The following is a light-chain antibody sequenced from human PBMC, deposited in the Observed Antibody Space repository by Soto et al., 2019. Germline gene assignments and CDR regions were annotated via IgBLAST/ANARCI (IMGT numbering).Light chain of an antibody. CDR3: QQYDHLPLT. CDR2: DGF. Sequence: DIQMTQSPSSLSASVGDRVTITCQASQDIRNRLNWYQQKPGKAPKLLIYDGFNLHSGVPSRFSGTGYGTDFAFTIDRLQPEDVATYFCQQYDHLPLTFGGGSRVEMK. V-gene: IGKV1-33*01. J-gene: IGKJ4*01. CDR1: QDIRNR.